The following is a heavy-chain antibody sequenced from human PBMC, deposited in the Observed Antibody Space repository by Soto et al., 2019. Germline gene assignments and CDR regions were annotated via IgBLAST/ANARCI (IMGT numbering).Heavy chain of an antibody. D-gene: IGHD2-2*01. V-gene: IGHV4-31*03. CDR3: ASLYCSSTSCLFHPYNWFDP. CDR1: GGSISSGGYY. CDR2: IYYSGST. J-gene: IGHJ5*02. Sequence: PSETLSLTCTVSGGSISSGGYYWSWIRQHPGKGLEWIGYIYYSGSTYYNPSLKSRVTISVDTSKNQFSLKLSSVTAADTAVYYCASLYCSSTSCLFHPYNWFDPWGQGTLVTVSS.